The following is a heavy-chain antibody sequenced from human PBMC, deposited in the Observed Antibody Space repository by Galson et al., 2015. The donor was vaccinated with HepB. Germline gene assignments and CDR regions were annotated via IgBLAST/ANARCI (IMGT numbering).Heavy chain of an antibody. CDR2: ISSSSSYT. V-gene: IGHV3-11*06. CDR1: GFTFSDYY. Sequence: SLRLSCAASGFTFSDYYMSWIRQAPGKGLEWVSYISSSSSYTNYADSVKGRFTISRDNAKNSLYLQMNSLRAEDTAVYYCAREGYSYANFDYWGQGTLVTVPS. J-gene: IGHJ4*02. D-gene: IGHD5-18*01. CDR3: AREGYSYANFDY.